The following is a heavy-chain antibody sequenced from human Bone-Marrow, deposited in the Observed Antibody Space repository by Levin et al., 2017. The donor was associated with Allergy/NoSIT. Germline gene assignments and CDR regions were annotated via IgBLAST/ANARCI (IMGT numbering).Heavy chain of an antibody. CDR1: GESFGHFF. J-gene: IGHJ4*02. V-gene: IGHV4-34*01. CDR2: INHRGDT. CDR3: ARPIYCSSTTCSGPFDY. D-gene: IGHD2-2*01. Sequence: LSQTLSLTCAVYGESFGHFFWNWIRQTPGKGLEWIGEINHRGDTKYNPSLKSRLTISVDTSKNQFSLRLTSVTAADTAVYYCARPIYCSSTTCSGPFDYWGQGTLVTVSS.